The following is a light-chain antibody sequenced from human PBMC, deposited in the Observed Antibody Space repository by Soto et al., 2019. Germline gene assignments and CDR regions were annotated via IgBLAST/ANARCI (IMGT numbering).Light chain of an antibody. CDR3: QHSDTSSSMWT. V-gene: IGKV1-5*03. J-gene: IGKJ1*01. CDR1: QSINW. CDR2: EAS. Sequence: DIQLAQSPSTLSASVGDRITITCRATQSINWLAWYQQKPGKAPKLLIFEASRLESGVPSRFSGSGSGTEFTLTISSLQPDDFGTYYCQHSDTSSSMWTFGQGTKV.